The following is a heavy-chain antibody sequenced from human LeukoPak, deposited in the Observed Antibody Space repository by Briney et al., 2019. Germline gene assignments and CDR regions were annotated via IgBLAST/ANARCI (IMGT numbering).Heavy chain of an antibody. CDR2: IIPIFGTA. J-gene: IGHJ6*03. D-gene: IGHD3-22*01. V-gene: IGHV1-69*05. Sequence: SVKDSCKASGGTFSSYAISWVRQAPGQGLEWMGGIIPIFGTANYAQKFQGRVTITTDESTSTAYMELSSLRSEDTAVYYCARGGDYYDSRPYYYMDVWGKGTTVTVSS. CDR1: GGTFSSYA. CDR3: ARGGDYYDSRPYYYMDV.